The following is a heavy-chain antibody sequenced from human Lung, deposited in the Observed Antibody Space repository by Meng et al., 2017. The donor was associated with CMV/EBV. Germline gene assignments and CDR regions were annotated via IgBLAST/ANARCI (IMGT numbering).Heavy chain of an antibody. D-gene: IGHD2-15*01. V-gene: IGHV1-2*02. CDR1: TFTGDY. CDR2: INPNSGFT. CDR3: ARGSEDFVVEPPTVWSDF. Sequence: TFTGDYIHWVRQAPGRGLEWMGWINPNSGFTNYAQKFQGRVTITKDTSLTTTYMDVSRLTSDDTAMYYCARGSEDFVVEPPTVWSDFWGQGTLVTVSS. J-gene: IGHJ4*02.